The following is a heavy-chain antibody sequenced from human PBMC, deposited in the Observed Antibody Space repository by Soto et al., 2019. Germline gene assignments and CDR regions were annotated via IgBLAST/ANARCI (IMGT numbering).Heavy chain of an antibody. J-gene: IGHJ4*02. Sequence: GGSLRLSCAASGFTFSTFAMSWVRQAPGKGLEWVSGISGSGDSTYYADSVKGRFTISRDNSKSTLFLQMNSLAAEDTAVYYCAKDRIPYSRSSYYFDYWGQGTQVTVSS. CDR2: ISGSGDST. CDR3: AKDRIPYSRSSYYFDY. V-gene: IGHV3-23*01. CDR1: GFTFSTFA. D-gene: IGHD6-13*01.